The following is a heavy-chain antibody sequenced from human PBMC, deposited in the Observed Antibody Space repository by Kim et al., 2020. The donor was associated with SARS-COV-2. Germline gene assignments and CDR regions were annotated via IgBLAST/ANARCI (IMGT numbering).Heavy chain of an antibody. Sequence: GGSLRLSCAASGFTFSFFGMNWVRQAPGKGLVWISHITSNSTNIYYSDSVKGRVTMSRDDAKNLLFLEMNRLRVEDTAIYYCARNKIHAPDLWGQGTMVTVSS. V-gene: IGHV3-48*04. J-gene: IGHJ5*02. CDR1: GFTFSFFG. CDR2: ITSNSTNI. CDR3: ARNKIHAPDL.